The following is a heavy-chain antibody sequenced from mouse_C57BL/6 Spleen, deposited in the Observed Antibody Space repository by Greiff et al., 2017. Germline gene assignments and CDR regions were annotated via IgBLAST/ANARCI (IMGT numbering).Heavy chain of an antibody. J-gene: IGHJ4*01. CDR2: IDPSDSYT. Sequence: VQLQQPGAELVMPGASVKLSCKASGYTFTSYWMHWVKQRPGQGLEWIGEIDPSDSYTNYNQKFKGKSTLTVDKSSSTAYMQLSSLTSEDSAVYYCATYGNYYAMDYWGQGTSVTVSS. D-gene: IGHD2-1*01. V-gene: IGHV1-69*01. CDR1: GYTFTSYW. CDR3: ATYGNYYAMDY.